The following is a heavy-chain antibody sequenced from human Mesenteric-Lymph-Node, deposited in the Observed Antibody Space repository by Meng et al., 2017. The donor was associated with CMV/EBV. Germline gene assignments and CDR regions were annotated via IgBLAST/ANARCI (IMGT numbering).Heavy chain of an antibody. D-gene: IGHD3-16*01. CDR3: AYFGDLPPLW. V-gene: IGHV6-1*01. CDR1: GNSLSSNTAA. J-gene: IGHJ4*02. CDR2: TYSRSESYN. Sequence: QPPQSVPVRVKSSQTLSLTSTISGNSLSSNTAARIWSRTSPPRVLEWLGRTYSRSESYNDYAASVKSRISVNLDTSKNQLSLHLNFVTPEDTAVYYCAYFGDLPPLWWGQGTLVTVSS.